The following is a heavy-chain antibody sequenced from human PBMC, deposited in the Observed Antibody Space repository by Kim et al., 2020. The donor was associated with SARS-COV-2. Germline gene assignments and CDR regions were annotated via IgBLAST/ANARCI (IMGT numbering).Heavy chain of an antibody. CDR1: FGSISSSNW. CDR2: IYHSGST. CDR3: ARGLAPSYGSGSYGNWYFDL. Sequence: SETLSLTCAVSFGSISSSNWWSWVRQPPGKGLEWIGEIYHSGSTNYNPSLKSRVTISVDKSKNQFSLKLSSVTAADTAVYYCARGLAPSYGSGSYGNWYFDLWGRGTLVTVSS. V-gene: IGHV4-4*02. D-gene: IGHD3-10*01. J-gene: IGHJ2*01.